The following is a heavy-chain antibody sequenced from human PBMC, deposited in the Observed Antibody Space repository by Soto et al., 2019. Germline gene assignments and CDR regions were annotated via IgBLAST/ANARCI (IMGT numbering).Heavy chain of an antibody. D-gene: IGHD6-13*01. CDR3: ARAVAAAAGTFDY. CDR2: IYYNGNT. CDR1: VGSISSGGYY. Sequence: QVQLQESGPGLVKPSQTLSLTCTVSVGSISSGGYYWSWIRQHPGKGLEWIGYIYYNGNTYYNPSLKSRVAISVYTSKNQYSLKLSSVTAADAAVYYCARAVAAAAGTFDYWGQGTLVTVSS. J-gene: IGHJ4*02. V-gene: IGHV4-31*03.